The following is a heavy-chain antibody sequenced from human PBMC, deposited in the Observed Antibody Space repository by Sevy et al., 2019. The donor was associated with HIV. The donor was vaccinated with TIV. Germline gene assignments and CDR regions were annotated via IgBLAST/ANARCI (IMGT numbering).Heavy chain of an antibody. V-gene: IGHV4-30-4*01. CDR3: ARDRPDYGDSAQNFDP. CDR1: GGSLSSGEFY. Sequence: SETLSFTCSVSGGSLSSGEFYWSWIRQPPGKGLEWIGYIYYNGNTYYNPSLKNRLTMSINTFRNHFSLELTSVTAADTAVYYCARDRPDYGDSAQNFDPRGQGILVTVSS. J-gene: IGHJ5*02. D-gene: IGHD4-17*01. CDR2: IYYNGNT.